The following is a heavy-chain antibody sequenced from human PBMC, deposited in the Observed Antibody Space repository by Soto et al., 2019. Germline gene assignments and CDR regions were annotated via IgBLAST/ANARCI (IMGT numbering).Heavy chain of an antibody. CDR3: VRSEGYDFWSGYYLY. D-gene: IGHD3-3*01. Sequence: EVQLVQSGAEVKKPGESLRISCEASGYTFSRHWIGWVRQMPGKGLEWMGITYPDDSDTRYSPSFKGQVTISADKSISTAYLQWSSLKASDSGIYYCVRSEGYDFWSGYYLYWGPGTVVTVAS. V-gene: IGHV5-51*03. CDR1: GYTFSRHW. CDR2: TYPDDSDT. J-gene: IGHJ4*02.